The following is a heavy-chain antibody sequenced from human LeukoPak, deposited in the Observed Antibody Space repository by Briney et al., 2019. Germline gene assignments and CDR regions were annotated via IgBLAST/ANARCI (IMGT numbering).Heavy chain of an antibody. V-gene: IGHV4-34*01. CDR1: GGSFSNYY. CDR3: ARRWNYGRNYYIDV. CDR2: INDSGRI. Sequence: SETLSLTSAVYGGSFSNYYWSWIRQPPGKGLEWIGEINDSGRINYNPSLMSRVTVSVDTSKNQFSLRLTSVTATDTAVYYCARRWNYGRNYYIDVWGNGATVSVSS. J-gene: IGHJ6*03. D-gene: IGHD1-7*01.